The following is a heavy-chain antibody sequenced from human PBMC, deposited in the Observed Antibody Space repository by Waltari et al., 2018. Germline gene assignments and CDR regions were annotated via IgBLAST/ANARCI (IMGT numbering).Heavy chain of an antibody. V-gene: IGHV1-3*01. J-gene: IGHJ1*01. CDR1: GYTFTSYA. CDR3: ARGQYCSSTSCYAGPYFQH. CDR2: INAGNGNT. D-gene: IGHD2-2*01. Sequence: QVQLVQSGAEVKKPGASVKVSCKASGYTFTSYAMHWVRQAPGQRLEWMGWINAGNGNTKYSQKFQGRVTITRDTSASTAYMELSSLRSEDTAVYYCARGQYCSSTSCYAGPYFQHWGQGTLVTVSS.